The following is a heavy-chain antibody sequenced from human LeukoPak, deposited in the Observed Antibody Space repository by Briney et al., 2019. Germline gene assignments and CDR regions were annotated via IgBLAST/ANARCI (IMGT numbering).Heavy chain of an antibody. Sequence: SETLSLTCTVSGGSISSYYWSWIRQPPGKGLEWIGYIYYSGSTNYNPSLKSRVTISVDTSKNQFSLKLSSVTAADTAVYYCAGNYYGSGSYYSEGRYWGQGTLVTVSS. D-gene: IGHD3-10*01. CDR3: AGNYYGSGSYYSEGRY. CDR1: GGSISSYY. CDR2: IYYSGST. V-gene: IGHV4-59*08. J-gene: IGHJ4*02.